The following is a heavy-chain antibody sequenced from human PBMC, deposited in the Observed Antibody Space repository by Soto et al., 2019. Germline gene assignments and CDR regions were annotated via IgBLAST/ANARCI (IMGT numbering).Heavy chain of an antibody. J-gene: IGHJ6*02. V-gene: IGHV4-34*01. CDR1: GGSFSGYY. CDR2: ITHSGSP. CDR3: ARVTGRYYYGMDV. Sequence: QVQLQQWGAGLLKPSETLSLTCAVYGGSFSGYYWSWIRQPPGKGLEWIGEITHSGSPNYNPSLKSRVTISVDTSKNQVTLKLSSVTAADTAVYYCARVTGRYYYGMDVWGQGTTVTVSS.